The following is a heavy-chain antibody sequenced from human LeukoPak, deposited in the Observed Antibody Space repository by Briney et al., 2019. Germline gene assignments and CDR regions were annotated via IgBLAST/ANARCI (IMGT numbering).Heavy chain of an antibody. Sequence: PGGSLRLSCAASGFTFSSYAMHWVRQAPGKGLEYVSAISSNGGSTYYTNSVKGRFTISRDNSKNTLYLQMGSLRAEDMAVYYCARGDSSGWNNWFDPWGQGTLVTVSS. CDR1: GFTFSSYA. D-gene: IGHD6-19*01. V-gene: IGHV3-64*01. CDR2: ISSNGGST. J-gene: IGHJ5*02. CDR3: ARGDSSGWNNWFDP.